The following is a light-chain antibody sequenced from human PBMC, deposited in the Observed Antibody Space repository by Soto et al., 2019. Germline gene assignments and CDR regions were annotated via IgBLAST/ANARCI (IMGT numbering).Light chain of an antibody. CDR2: GAA. J-gene: IGKJ1*01. V-gene: IGKV3-15*01. CDR3: QQYHNCPWT. CDR1: NSVSSN. Sequence: TQSPSTLPGPPGARARLSCRAGNSVSSNLALYQLKPAQAPPLLILGAATSATSIPARFSGGGSATTFIPPTSSLQSEDFAAYYCQQYHNCPWTFGQGTKVDIK.